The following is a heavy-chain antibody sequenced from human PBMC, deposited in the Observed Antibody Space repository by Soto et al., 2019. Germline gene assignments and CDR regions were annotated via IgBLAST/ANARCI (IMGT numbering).Heavy chain of an antibody. CDR2: INGGNRNT. CDR3: ARIGYSSGWYSFYY. Sequence: QVQLVQSGAEVKKPGASVKVSCKASGYTFTSYAMHWVRQAPGQRLEWMGWINGGNRNTKYSQRFQGRVTITTDTSASTAYMELSSLRSEDTAVYYCARIGYSSGWYSFYYWGQGTLVTVSS. J-gene: IGHJ4*02. D-gene: IGHD6-19*01. CDR1: GYTFTSYA. V-gene: IGHV1-3*01.